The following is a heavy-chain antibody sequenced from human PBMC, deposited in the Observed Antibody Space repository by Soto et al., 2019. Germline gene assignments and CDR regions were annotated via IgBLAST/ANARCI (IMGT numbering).Heavy chain of an antibody. Sequence: SQTLSLTCAISGDSVSSNSAAWNWIRQSPSRGLEWLGRTYYRSKWYNDYAVSVKSRITINPDTSKNQFSLQLNSVTPEDPAVXXXARCWVAGSSWYQRYSCMHVWGPETTDTV. CDR2: TYYRSKWYN. CDR1: GDSVSSNSAA. CDR3: ARCWVAGSSWYQRYSCMHV. J-gene: IGHJ6*01. D-gene: IGHD6-13*01. V-gene: IGHV6-1*01.